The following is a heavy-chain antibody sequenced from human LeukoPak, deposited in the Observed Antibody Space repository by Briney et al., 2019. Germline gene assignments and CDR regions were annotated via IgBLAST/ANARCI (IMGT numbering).Heavy chain of an antibody. V-gene: IGHV3-30*18. J-gene: IGHJ4*02. CDR2: ISYDGSNY. CDR1: GFTFSSYG. Sequence: PGGSLRLSCAASGFTFSSYGMHWVRQAPGKGLEWVAVISYDGSNYYYADSVKGRFTISRDNSNNTLYLQMNSLRAEDTAVYYCAKDLYTSRYACCFDYWGQGTLVTVSS. CDR3: AKDLYTSRYACCFDY. D-gene: IGHD6-13*01.